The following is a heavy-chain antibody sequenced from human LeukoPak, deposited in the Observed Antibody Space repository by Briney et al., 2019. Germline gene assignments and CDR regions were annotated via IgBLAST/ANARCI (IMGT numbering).Heavy chain of an antibody. Sequence: SVKVSCKASGGTFSSYAISWVRQAPGQGLEWMGGIIPIFGTANYAQKFQGRVTITADESTSTAYMELSSLRSEDTAVYYCATETDYSSSSGDYWGQGTLVTVSS. D-gene: IGHD6-6*01. CDR2: IIPIFGTA. CDR1: GGTFSSYA. CDR3: ATETDYSSSSGDY. V-gene: IGHV1-69*13. J-gene: IGHJ4*02.